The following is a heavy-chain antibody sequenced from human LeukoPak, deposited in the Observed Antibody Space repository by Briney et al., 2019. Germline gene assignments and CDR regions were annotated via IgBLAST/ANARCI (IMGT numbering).Heavy chain of an antibody. D-gene: IGHD6-19*01. CDR1: GFTFSNYG. CDR3: AKEVLSAYMDV. J-gene: IGHJ6*03. V-gene: IGHV3-30*02. Sequence: GGSLRLSCAASGFTFSNYGMHWVRQAPGKGLEWVAFIRYDGGNKYYADSVKGRFTISRDNSENTLYLQMNSLRAEDTAVYYCAKEVLSAYMDVWGKGTTVSISS. CDR2: IRYDGGNK.